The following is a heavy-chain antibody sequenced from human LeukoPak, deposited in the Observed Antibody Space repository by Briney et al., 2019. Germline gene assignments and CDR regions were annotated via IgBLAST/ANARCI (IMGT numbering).Heavy chain of an antibody. D-gene: IGHD2-2*02. Sequence: ASVKVSCKASGYTFTSYYLHWVRQAPRQGLEWMGIINPSGGSTSYAQKFQGRVTMTRETSTSTVYMELSSLRSDDTAVYYCARDLYLRYYFDYWGQGTLVTVSS. CDR3: ARDLYLRYYFDY. CDR2: INPSGGST. CDR1: GYTFTSYY. V-gene: IGHV1-46*01. J-gene: IGHJ4*02.